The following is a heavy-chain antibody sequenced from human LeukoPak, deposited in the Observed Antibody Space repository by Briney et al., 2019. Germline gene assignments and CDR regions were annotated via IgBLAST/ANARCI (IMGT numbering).Heavy chain of an antibody. V-gene: IGHV3-9*01. CDR1: GFTLGDYA. CDR3: AQELNPSSTSYYLCRYYYYGMDV. Sequence: GRSLRLSCAASGFTLGDYASPRGRQAPGKGLEGVSGISWNSGSIGYADSVKGRFTISRDNAKNSLYQQMNSLRAEDTALYYCAQELNPSSTSYYLCRYYYYGMDVWGQGTTVTVSS. D-gene: IGHD2-2*01. CDR2: ISWNSGSI. J-gene: IGHJ6*02.